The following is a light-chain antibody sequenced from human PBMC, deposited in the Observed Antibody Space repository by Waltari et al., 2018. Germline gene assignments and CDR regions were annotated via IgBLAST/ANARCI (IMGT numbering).Light chain of an antibody. V-gene: IGKV3-20*01. CDR3: QKYGSLPAT. Sequence: EIMLTQPPGTLSLSPGERATLSCRPSQSISRYLAWYQHKPGQAPSLLIYDASSRATGIPDRFSGSGSGTDFSLTISRLEPEDFAVYYCQKYGSLPATFGQGTKVEIK. J-gene: IGKJ1*01. CDR1: QSISRY. CDR2: DAS.